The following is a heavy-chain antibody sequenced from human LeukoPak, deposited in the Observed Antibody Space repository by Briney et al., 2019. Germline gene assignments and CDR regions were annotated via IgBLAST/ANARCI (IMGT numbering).Heavy chain of an antibody. V-gene: IGHV4-39*01. CDR1: GGSISSSAYY. CDR3: ATYSGTFYLQFDY. D-gene: IGHD1-26*01. J-gene: IGHJ4*02. CDR2: ISYSGST. Sequence: SETLSLTCTVSGGSISSSAYYWGWIRQPPGKGLEWIGSISYSGSTYHNPSLKSRVTISVDTSKSRFSLKLISVTAADTAVYYCATYSGTFYLQFDYWGQGTLVTVSS.